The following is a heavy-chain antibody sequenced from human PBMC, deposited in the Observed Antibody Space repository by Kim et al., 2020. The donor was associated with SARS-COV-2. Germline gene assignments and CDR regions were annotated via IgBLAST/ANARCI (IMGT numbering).Heavy chain of an antibody. D-gene: IGHD6-19*01. J-gene: IGHJ6*02. V-gene: IGHV5-51*01. Sequence: GESLKISCKGSGYSFTSYWIGWVRQMPGKGLEWMGIIYPGDSDTRYSPSFQGQVTISADKSISTAYLQWSSLKASDTAMYYCARRPRRVSPGSGWSRGYYYYGMDVWGQGTTVTVSS. CDR1: GYSFTSYW. CDR3: ARRPRRVSPGSGWSRGYYYYGMDV. CDR2: IYPGDSDT.